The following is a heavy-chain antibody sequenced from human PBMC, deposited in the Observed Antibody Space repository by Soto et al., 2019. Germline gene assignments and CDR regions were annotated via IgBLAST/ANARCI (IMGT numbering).Heavy chain of an antibody. CDR2: ISGSGGST. V-gene: IGHV3-23*01. Sequence: AGRFLRLSCPASGFTFTSYSMSRVRQAPGKGLEWVSAISGSGGSTYYADSVKGRFTISRDNSKNTLYLQMNSLRAEDTAVYYCAKMATYYDILTGYFRYYYYYMDVWGKGTTVTVSS. CDR3: AKMATYYDILTGYFRYYYYYMDV. CDR1: GFTFTSYS. D-gene: IGHD3-9*01. J-gene: IGHJ6*03.